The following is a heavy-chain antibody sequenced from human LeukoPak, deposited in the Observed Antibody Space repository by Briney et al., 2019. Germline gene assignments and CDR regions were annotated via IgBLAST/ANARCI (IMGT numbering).Heavy chain of an antibody. CDR3: ARSGCSSTSCYAETDY. Sequence: GGSLRLSCAASGFTFSSYAMSWVRQAPGKGLEWVSAISGSGGSTYYADSVKSQFTISRDNAKNTLYLQMNRLRAEDTAVYYCARSGCSSTSCYAETDYWGQGTLVTVSS. V-gene: IGHV3-23*01. D-gene: IGHD2-2*01. CDR1: GFTFSSYA. J-gene: IGHJ4*02. CDR2: ISGSGGST.